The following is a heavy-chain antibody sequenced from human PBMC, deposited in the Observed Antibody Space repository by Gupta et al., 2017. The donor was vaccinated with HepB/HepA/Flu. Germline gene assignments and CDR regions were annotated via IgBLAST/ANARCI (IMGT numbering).Heavy chain of an antibody. Sequence: QVQLVESGGGLVKPGGSLRLSCAASGFTFSDYYMTWIRQAPGKGLEYISYISDTGRTISYADSGKGRFTISRDNAKNSLYLQMNSLRVEDTAIYYCATDYGDPTDWGQGTLVTVSS. J-gene: IGHJ4*02. CDR2: ISDTGRTI. D-gene: IGHD4-17*01. V-gene: IGHV3-11*01. CDR3: ATDYGDPTD. CDR1: GFTFSDYY.